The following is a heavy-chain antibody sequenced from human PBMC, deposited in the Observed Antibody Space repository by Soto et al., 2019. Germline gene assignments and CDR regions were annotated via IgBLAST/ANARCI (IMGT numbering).Heavy chain of an antibody. V-gene: IGHV4-30-2*01. D-gene: IGHD4-4*01. Sequence: QLQLQESGSGLVKPSQTLSLTCAVSGGSINTATHSWSWIRQPPGKGLEWIGYIYHSGSTYYNPSVKSRVTISIDKSNNQFSLRVSSVTAAGTAVYYCARGGGVTTTGDDYWGQGILVTVSS. CDR2: IYHSGST. CDR1: GGSINTATHS. CDR3: ARGGGVTTTGDDY. J-gene: IGHJ4*02.